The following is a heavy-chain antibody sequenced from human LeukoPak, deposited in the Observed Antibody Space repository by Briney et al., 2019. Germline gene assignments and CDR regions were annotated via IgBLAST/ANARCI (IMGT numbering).Heavy chain of an antibody. J-gene: IGHJ4*02. CDR1: GYTFTSYS. D-gene: IGHD3-3*01. CDR2: ISAYNGNT. Sequence: GASVKVSCKASGYTFTSYSISWVRQAPGQGLEWMGWISAYNGNTNYAQELQGRVTMTTDTSTSTAYMELRSLRSDDTAVYYCARGRHFGVVTYFDYWGQGTLVTVSS. V-gene: IGHV1-18*01. CDR3: ARGRHFGVVTYFDY.